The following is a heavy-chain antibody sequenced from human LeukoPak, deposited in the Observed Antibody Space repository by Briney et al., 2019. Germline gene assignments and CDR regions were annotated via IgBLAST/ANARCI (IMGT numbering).Heavy chain of an antibody. Sequence: PGGSLRLSCAASGFTFSNAWMSWVRQAPGKGLEWVGRIKSKTDGGTTDYAAPVKGRFTISRDDSKNTLYLQMNSLKTEDTAVYYCTTVDYYDSSGYFHYFDYWGQGTLVTVSS. J-gene: IGHJ4*02. D-gene: IGHD3-22*01. CDR2: IKSKTDGGTT. CDR1: GFTFSNAW. CDR3: TTVDYYDSSGYFHYFDY. V-gene: IGHV3-15*01.